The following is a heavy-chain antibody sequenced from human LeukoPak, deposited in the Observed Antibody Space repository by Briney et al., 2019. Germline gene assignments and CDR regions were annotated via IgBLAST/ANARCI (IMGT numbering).Heavy chain of an antibody. CDR3: ARDGSSWYYFDY. Sequence: SETLSLTCTVSGGSISRYYWSWIRQPPGKGLEWIGYIYYSGSTYYNPSLKSRVTISVDTSKNQFSLKLSSVTAADTAVYYCARDGSSWYYFDYWGQGTLVTVSS. CDR2: IYYSGST. D-gene: IGHD6-13*01. V-gene: IGHV4-59*06. CDR1: GGSISRYY. J-gene: IGHJ4*02.